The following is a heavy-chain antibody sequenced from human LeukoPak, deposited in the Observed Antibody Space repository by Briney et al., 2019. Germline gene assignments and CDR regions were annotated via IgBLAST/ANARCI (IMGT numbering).Heavy chain of an antibody. Sequence: SETLSLTCTVSGGSINSYYWSWIRQPAGKGLEWIGRIYSSGSTNYNPSLKSRASMSVDTPKNQFSLKLTSVTAADTAVYYCARGGKAAVVTMWGQGILVTVSS. V-gene: IGHV4-4*07. J-gene: IGHJ4*02. CDR2: IYSSGST. D-gene: IGHD4-23*01. CDR1: GGSINSYY. CDR3: ARGGKAAVVTM.